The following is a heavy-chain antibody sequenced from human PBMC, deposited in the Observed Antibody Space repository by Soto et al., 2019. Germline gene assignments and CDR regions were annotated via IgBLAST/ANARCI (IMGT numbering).Heavy chain of an antibody. CDR3: ARSRITAAGTFDY. CDR2: IYYRGTT. CDR1: GGSISSYY. J-gene: IGHJ4*02. D-gene: IGHD6-13*01. Sequence: SETLSLTCTVSGGSISSYYWSWIRQPPGKGLEWIGYIYYRGTTNYNPSLKSRVTISVDTSKNQFSLQLNSVTPEDTAIYYCARSRITAAGTFDYWGQGTPVTVSS. V-gene: IGHV4-59*12.